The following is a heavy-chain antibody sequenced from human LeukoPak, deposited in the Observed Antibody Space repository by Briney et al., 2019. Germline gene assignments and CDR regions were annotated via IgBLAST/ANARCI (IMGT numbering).Heavy chain of an antibody. J-gene: IGHJ4*02. CDR2: IYPGDSDT. CDR1: GYSFSSYW. CDR3: ARTGDSSPDQFDY. D-gene: IGHD3-22*01. Sequence: GESLKISCKGSGYSFSSYWIGWVRQMPGKGLEWFWIIYPGDSDTRYSPSFQGQVTIAADKSISTAYLQWSSLKASDTAMYYCARTGDSSPDQFDYWGQGTLVTVSS. V-gene: IGHV5-51*01.